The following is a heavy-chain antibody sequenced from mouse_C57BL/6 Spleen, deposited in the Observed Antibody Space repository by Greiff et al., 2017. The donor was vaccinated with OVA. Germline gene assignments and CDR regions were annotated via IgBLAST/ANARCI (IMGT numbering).Heavy chain of an antibody. CDR3: ARRGTYYSNYDYFDY. D-gene: IGHD2-5*01. CDR2: INPNNGGT. CDR1: GYTFTDYN. Sequence: EVQLQQSGPELVKPGASVKIPCKASGYTFTDYNMDWVKQSHGKSLEWIGDINPNNGGTIYNQKFKGKATLTVDKSSSTAYMELRSLTSEDTAVYYCARRGTYYSNYDYFDYWGQGTTLTVSS. V-gene: IGHV1-18*01. J-gene: IGHJ2*01.